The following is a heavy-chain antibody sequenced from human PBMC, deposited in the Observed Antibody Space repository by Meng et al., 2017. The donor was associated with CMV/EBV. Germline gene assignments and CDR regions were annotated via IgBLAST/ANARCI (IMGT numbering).Heavy chain of an antibody. CDR2: ISSSGSTI. D-gene: IGHD5-24*01. V-gene: IGHV3-11*01. CDR1: GFTFSDYY. J-gene: IGHJ4*02. Sequence: GESLKISCAASGFTFSDYYMSWIRQAPGKGLEWVSYISSSGSTIYYADSAKGRFTISRDNAKNSLYLQMNSLRAENTAVYYCAKDGYNRGGSFDYWGQGTLVTVSS. CDR3: AKDGYNRGGSFDY.